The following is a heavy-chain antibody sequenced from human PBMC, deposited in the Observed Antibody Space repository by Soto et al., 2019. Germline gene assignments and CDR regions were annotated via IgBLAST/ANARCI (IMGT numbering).Heavy chain of an antibody. CDR1: GFSLSTSGEG. CDR2: ILWNDDK. CDR3: AHRPPFYDFWSGYPHTYNWFDP. D-gene: IGHD3-3*01. J-gene: IGHJ5*02. Sequence: QITLKESGPTLVKPTQTLTLTCTFSGFSLSTSGEGVGWLRQPPGKALEWLALILWNDDKRYSPSLKSRLTITRDTSKNQVVLTMTNMDPVDTGTYYCAHRPPFYDFWSGYPHTYNWFDPWGQGTLVIVSS. V-gene: IGHV2-5*01.